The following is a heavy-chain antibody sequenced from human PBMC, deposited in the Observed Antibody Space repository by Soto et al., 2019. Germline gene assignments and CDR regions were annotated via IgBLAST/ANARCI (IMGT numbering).Heavy chain of an antibody. Sequence: SETLSLTCAVYGGSFSNYYWSWIRQPPGKGLEWIGEINQSGITNYNPSLKSRVTISEDASKNQFSLKLSSVTAADTAVYYCARGNGIASRPADYWGQGTLVTVPQ. D-gene: IGHD6-13*01. CDR3: ARGNGIASRPADY. V-gene: IGHV4-34*01. CDR1: GGSFSNYY. CDR2: INQSGIT. J-gene: IGHJ4*02.